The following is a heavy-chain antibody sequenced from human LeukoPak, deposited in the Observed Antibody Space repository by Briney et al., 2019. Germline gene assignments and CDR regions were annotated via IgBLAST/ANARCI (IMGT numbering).Heavy chain of an antibody. CDR1: GFTFSSYS. CDR3: ARVVWFGETIDY. D-gene: IGHD3-10*01. CDR2: ISSSSSYI. Sequence: GGSLRLSCAASGFTFSSYSMNWVRQAPGKGLEWVSSISSSSSYIYYADSVKGRFTTSRDNAKNSLYLQMNSLRAEDTAVYYCARVVWFGETIDYWGQGTLVTVSS. J-gene: IGHJ4*02. V-gene: IGHV3-21*01.